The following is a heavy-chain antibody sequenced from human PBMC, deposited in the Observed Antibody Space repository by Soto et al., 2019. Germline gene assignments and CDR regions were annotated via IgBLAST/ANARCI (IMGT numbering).Heavy chain of an antibody. CDR2: MFISGSH. CDR1: GGSIAGYY. V-gene: IGHV4-4*07. J-gene: IGHJ5*02. Sequence: QVQLQESGPGLVKPSETLSLTCTVSGGSIAGYYWTWIRQPAGKGLEWIGRMFISGSHKYNPSLHSRVTKSVDSSKNQFSLTLTSVTAADTAVYYCVGESPGLVPPNWFDPWGQGTLVTVSS. CDR3: VGESPGLVPPNWFDP. D-gene: IGHD1-26*01.